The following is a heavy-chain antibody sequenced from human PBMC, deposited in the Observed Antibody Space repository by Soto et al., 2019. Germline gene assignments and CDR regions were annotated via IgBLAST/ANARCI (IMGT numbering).Heavy chain of an antibody. V-gene: IGHV1-2*02. D-gene: IGHD6-13*01. Sequence: ASVKVSCKASGYTFTGYYMHWGRQAPGQGLEWMGWINPNSGGTNYAQKFQGRVTMTRDTSISTAYMELSRLRSDDTAVYYCARGRKAAAGTPTKATLRFYYGMDVWGQGTTVTVSS. CDR1: GYTFTGYY. J-gene: IGHJ6*02. CDR2: INPNSGGT. CDR3: ARGRKAAAGTPTKATLRFYYGMDV.